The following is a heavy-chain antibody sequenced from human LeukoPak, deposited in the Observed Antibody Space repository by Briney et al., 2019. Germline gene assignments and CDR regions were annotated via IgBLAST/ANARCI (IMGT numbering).Heavy chain of an antibody. J-gene: IGHJ5*02. V-gene: IGHV3-53*04. CDR3: AKDRGDFP. D-gene: IGHD2-21*02. CDR1: GFSVSDTP. CDR2: LYSGGNT. Sequence: PGGSLRLSCAVSGFSVSDTPMTWVRQAPGKGLEWVSILYSGGNTYYGDSVKGRFTASRQNSKNTLYLQMNTLKPEDTAVYYCAKDRGDFPWGQGTLVTVSS.